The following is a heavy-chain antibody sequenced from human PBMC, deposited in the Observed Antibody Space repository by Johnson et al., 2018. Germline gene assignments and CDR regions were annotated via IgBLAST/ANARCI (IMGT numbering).Heavy chain of an antibody. CDR1: GFTFSTYS. CDR2: IRSNSSTV. D-gene: IGHD6-13*01. Sequence: VQLVQSGGGLVQPGGSLGLSCAASGFTFSTYSMNWVRQAPGKGLEWVSYIRSNSSTVYYADSVRDRFTISRDNAKNSLYLQMSSLTDEDTAMYYCARLSTSSSRGYWGQGTLVTVSS. V-gene: IGHV3-48*02. J-gene: IGHJ4*02. CDR3: ARLSTSSSRGY.